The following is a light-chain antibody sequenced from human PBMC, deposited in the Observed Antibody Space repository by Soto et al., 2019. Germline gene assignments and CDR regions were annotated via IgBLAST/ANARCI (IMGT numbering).Light chain of an antibody. CDR2: STS. Sequence: QAVVTQEPSLTVSPGGTITLTCASSTGAVTSGYYPNWFQQKPGQAPRALIYSTSNKQSWTPARFSGSLLGGKAALTLSGVQPEDEADYYCLLYYGGAPVFGTGTKVTVL. CDR3: LLYYGGAPV. V-gene: IGLV7-43*01. CDR1: TGAVTSGYY. J-gene: IGLJ1*01.